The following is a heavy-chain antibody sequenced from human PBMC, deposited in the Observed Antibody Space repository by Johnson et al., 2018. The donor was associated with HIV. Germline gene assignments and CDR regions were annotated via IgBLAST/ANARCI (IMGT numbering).Heavy chain of an antibody. J-gene: IGHJ3*02. CDR3: ARAYSYGAFDI. CDR1: GFTFDDYY. D-gene: IGHD5-18*01. V-gene: IGHV3-11*04. Sequence: QVQLVESGGGVVRPGGSLRLSCAASGFTFDDYYMSWIRQAPGKGLEWVSYISSCGSSIYSADSVRGRFTISRDNAKNSLYLKMNSLRAEDTAVYYCARAYSYGAFDIWGLGTKVTVSS. CDR2: ISSCGSSI.